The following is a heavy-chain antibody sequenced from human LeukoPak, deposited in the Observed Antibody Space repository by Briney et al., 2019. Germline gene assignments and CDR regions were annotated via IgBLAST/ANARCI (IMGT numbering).Heavy chain of an antibody. CDR2: INTNTGNP. CDR3: ARRDWSYYYYYMDV. Sequence: EASVNVSCKASGYTFTSYAMNWVRQAPGQGLEWMGWINTNTGNPTYAQGFTGRFVFSLDTSVSTAYLQISSLKAEDTAVYYCARRDWSYYYYYMDVWGKGTTVTVSS. D-gene: IGHD3/OR15-3a*01. J-gene: IGHJ6*03. V-gene: IGHV7-4-1*02. CDR1: GYTFTSYA.